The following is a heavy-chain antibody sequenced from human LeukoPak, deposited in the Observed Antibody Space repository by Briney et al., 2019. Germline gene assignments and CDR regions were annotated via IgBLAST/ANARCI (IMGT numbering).Heavy chain of an antibody. V-gene: IGHV3-48*03. CDR2: ISSSGSTI. CDR3: AELGITMIGGV. CDR1: GFTFSSYE. Sequence: GGSLRLSCAASGFTFSSYEMNWVRQAPGKGLGWVSYISSSGSTIYYADSVKGRFTISRDNAKNSLYLQMNSLRAEVTAVYYCAELGITMIGGVWGKGTTVTISS. D-gene: IGHD3-10*02. J-gene: IGHJ6*04.